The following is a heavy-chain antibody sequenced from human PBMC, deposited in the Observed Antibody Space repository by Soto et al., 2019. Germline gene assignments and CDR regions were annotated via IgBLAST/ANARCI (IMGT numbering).Heavy chain of an antibody. D-gene: IGHD2-15*01. CDR1: VASITRSSHY. CDR3: AAPHCSGGRCDFTY. CDR2: VYFGEGT. V-gene: IGHV4-39*02. Sequence: QLQLQESAPGLVKSSETLSLPCSVPVASITRSSHYWPWIRQAPGKGLEWLGPVYFGEGTYYNPSLKSRVTMSVDSSKNHLSLKLSSVTAADTAVYYCAAPHCSGGRCDFTYWGPGARVAVSA. J-gene: IGHJ4*02.